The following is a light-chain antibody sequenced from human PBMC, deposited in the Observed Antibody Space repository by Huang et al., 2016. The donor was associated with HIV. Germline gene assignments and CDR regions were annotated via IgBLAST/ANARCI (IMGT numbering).Light chain of an antibody. Sequence: EFVLTQSPGTLSLSPGERAILSCRASQSVSINNVAWYQQKPGQAPRLLIYGASSRATGIPERFSGSGSVTDFTLTISRLEAEDFAVYYCQQYGDSPWTFGQGTKVEIK. CDR1: QSVSINN. V-gene: IGKV3-20*01. CDR2: GAS. CDR3: QQYGDSPWT. J-gene: IGKJ1*01.